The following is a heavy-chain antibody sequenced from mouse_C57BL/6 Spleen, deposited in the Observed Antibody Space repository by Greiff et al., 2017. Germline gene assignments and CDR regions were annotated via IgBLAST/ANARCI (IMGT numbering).Heavy chain of an antibody. CDR1: GYTFTSYW. D-gene: IGHD1-1*01. Sequence: QVQLQQPGAELVRPGSSVKLSCKASGYTFTSYWMDWVKQRPGQGLEWIGNIYPSDSETHYNQKFKNKATLTVDKSSSTAYMQLSSLTSEDSAVYYCAGHYGSSYAMGYWGQRTSVTVAS. V-gene: IGHV1-61*01. CDR3: AGHYGSSYAMGY. J-gene: IGHJ4*01. CDR2: IYPSDSET.